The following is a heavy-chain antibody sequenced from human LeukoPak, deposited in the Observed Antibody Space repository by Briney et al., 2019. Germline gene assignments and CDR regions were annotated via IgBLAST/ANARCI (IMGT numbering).Heavy chain of an antibody. CDR1: GFTFSSYG. D-gene: IGHD3-10*01. V-gene: IGHV3-30*18. CDR2: ISYDGSNK. J-gene: IGHJ3*02. Sequence: GGSLRLSCAASGFTFSSYGMHWVRQAPGKGLEWVAVISYDGSNKYYADSVKGRFTISRDNSKNTPYLQMNSLGAEDTAVYYCAKGPYYYGSGNRAFDIWGQGTMVTVSS. CDR3: AKGPYYYGSGNRAFDI.